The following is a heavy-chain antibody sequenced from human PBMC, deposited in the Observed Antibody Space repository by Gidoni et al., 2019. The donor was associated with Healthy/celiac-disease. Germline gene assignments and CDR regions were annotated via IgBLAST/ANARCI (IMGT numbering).Heavy chain of an antibody. CDR3: AKDPARIVATHFDY. D-gene: IGHD5-12*01. CDR2: ISGSGGST. CDR1: VFTFSSYA. J-gene: IGHJ4*02. Sequence: EVQLLESGGGFVQPGGSLRLPCAASVFTFSSYARSWVRQAPGKGLAWVSAISGSGGSTYYADYVKGRFTISRDNSKNTLYLQMNSLRAEDTAVYYCAKDPARIVATHFDYWGQGTLVTVSS. V-gene: IGHV3-23*01.